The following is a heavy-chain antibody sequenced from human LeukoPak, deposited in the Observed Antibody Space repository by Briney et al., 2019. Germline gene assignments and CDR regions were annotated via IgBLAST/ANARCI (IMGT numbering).Heavy chain of an antibody. CDR2: IKNKASGGTT. Sequence: GGSLRLSCKASGFTFGDFAMSWVRQAPGKGLEWVGFIKNKASGGTTEYAASVKGRFTISRDEVKSTAYLQMSSLKTEDTAVYYCTRAVLEWLFQSYYYMDVWGKGTPVTVSS. CDR3: TRAVLEWLFQSYYYMDV. CDR1: GFTFGDFA. D-gene: IGHD3-3*01. V-gene: IGHV3-49*04. J-gene: IGHJ6*03.